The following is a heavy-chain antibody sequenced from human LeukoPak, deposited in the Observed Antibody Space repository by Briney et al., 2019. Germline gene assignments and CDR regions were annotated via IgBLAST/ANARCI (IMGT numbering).Heavy chain of an antibody. CDR1: GYXFTGYY. CDR3: ARDRDSSWPYLFDY. CDR2: INPNSGGT. J-gene: IGHJ4*02. Sequence: ASVKVSCKASGYXFTGYYIHWVRQAPGQGLKWMGWINPNSGGTNYAQKFQGRVTMTRETSIRTAYMELSRLRSDDTAVYYCARDRDSSWPYLFDYWGQETLVTVSS. D-gene: IGHD6-13*01. V-gene: IGHV1-2*02.